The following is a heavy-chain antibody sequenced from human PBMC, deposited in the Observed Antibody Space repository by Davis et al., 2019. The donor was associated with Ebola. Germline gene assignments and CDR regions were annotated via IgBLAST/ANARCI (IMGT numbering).Heavy chain of an antibody. J-gene: IGHJ4*02. CDR3: ARGWLRSAFDQ. CDR2: TYFNSKYYS. D-gene: IGHD5-12*01. Sequence: HSQTLSLTCDISGDSVSGTNGAWNWIRQSPSRGLEWLGRTYFNSKYYSDYAVSVRGRITINPDTSKNQFSLHLNSVTPEDTAVYYCARGWLRSAFDQWGQGTLVTVSS. CDR1: GDSVSGTNGA. V-gene: IGHV6-1*01.